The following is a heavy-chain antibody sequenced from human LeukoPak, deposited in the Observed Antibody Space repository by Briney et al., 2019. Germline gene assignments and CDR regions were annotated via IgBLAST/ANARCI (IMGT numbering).Heavy chain of an antibody. D-gene: IGHD6-13*01. J-gene: IGHJ4*02. CDR1: GYTFTGYY. Sequence: GASVKVSCKASGYTFTGYYMHWVRQAPGQGLEWMGRINPNSGGTNYAQKFQGRVTMTRDTSISTAYMELSRLRSDDTAVYYCARAGYSSSWYRGAFDYWGQGTLVTVSS. CDR2: INPNSGGT. V-gene: IGHV1-2*06. CDR3: ARAGYSSSWYRGAFDY.